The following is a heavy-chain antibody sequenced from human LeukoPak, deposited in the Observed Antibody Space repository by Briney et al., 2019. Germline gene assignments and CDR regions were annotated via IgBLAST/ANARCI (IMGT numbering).Heavy chain of an antibody. CDR3: ARQERGSSWYLNYYYYYMDV. V-gene: IGHV3-7*01. Sequence: PGGSLRLSCAASGFTFSSYWMSWVRQAPGKGLEWVANIKQDGSEKYYVDSVKGRFTISRDNAKNSLYLQMNSLRAEDTAVYYCARQERGSSWYLNYYYYYMDVWGKGTTVTISS. CDR2: IKQDGSEK. D-gene: IGHD6-13*01. CDR1: GFTFSSYW. J-gene: IGHJ6*03.